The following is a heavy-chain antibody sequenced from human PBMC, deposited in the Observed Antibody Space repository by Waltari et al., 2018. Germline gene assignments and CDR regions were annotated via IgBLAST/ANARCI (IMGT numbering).Heavy chain of an antibody. CDR3: AKLWDKEPPGTAIWFEP. J-gene: IGHJ5*02. Sequence: QLQMKESGPGLVKPSETLTVTCVVSGGSISRSSYYWGWVRQPPGKGLEWIGSIYLSGDTYYNPSLKSRVTISIDLSKNEFTLSLMSVTATDTAVYYCAKLWDKEPPGTAIWFEPLGQGTRVIVSS. V-gene: IGHV4-39*01. CDR1: GGSISRSSYY. D-gene: IGHD6-13*01. CDR2: IYLSGDT.